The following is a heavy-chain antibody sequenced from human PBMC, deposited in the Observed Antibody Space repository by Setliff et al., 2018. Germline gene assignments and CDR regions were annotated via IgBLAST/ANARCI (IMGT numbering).Heavy chain of an antibody. J-gene: IGHJ4*02. CDR2: IKPYEGST. CDR1: GYARFSAYF. CDR3: ARDWSSGFHFDH. D-gene: IGHD3-22*01. V-gene: IGHV1-46*04. Sequence: GASVKVSCKASGYARFSAYFIHWVRQAPGQRPEWMGSIKPYEGSTTYTQKLQGRVAMTRDMSSNTVYMELSSLTSEDTAVYYCARDWSSGFHFDHWGQGTLVTVSS.